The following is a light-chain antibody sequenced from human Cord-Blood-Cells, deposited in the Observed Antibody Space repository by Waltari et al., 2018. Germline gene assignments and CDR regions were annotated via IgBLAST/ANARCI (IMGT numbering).Light chain of an antibody. Sequence: DIQMTQSPSTLSASVGARVTIPCRASQSISSWLAWYQHRPGKAPKLLIYDASSLESGVPSRFSGSGSGTEFTLTISSLQPDDFATYYCQQYKSYSMYTFGQGTKLEIK. J-gene: IGKJ2*01. CDR2: DAS. CDR3: QQYKSYSMYT. V-gene: IGKV1-5*01. CDR1: QSISSW.